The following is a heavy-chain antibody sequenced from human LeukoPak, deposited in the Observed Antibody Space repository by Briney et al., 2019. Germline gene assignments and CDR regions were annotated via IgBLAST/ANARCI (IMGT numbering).Heavy chain of an antibody. Sequence: GGSLRLSCAASGFTFSSYSMNWVRQAPGKGLEWVSYISSSSSTIYYADSVKGRFTISRDNAKNSLYLQMNSLRAEDTAVYYCARGKAPLDYWGQGTLVTVSS. J-gene: IGHJ4*02. V-gene: IGHV3-48*04. CDR3: ARGKAPLDY. CDR1: GFTFSSYS. CDR2: ISSSSSTI. D-gene: IGHD6-6*01.